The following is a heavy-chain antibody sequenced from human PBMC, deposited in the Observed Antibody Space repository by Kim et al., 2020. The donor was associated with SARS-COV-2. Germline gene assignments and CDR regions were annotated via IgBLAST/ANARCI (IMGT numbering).Heavy chain of an antibody. Sequence: GGSLRLSCVASGFSFRTSGINWVRQAPGKGLEWVSYIGSGSGTIYYADSVKGRFTISRDNARNSLYLQMNSLRDEDTAVYFCATWSYWGQGTLVTVSS. V-gene: IGHV3-48*02. J-gene: IGHJ4*02. D-gene: IGHD3-3*01. CDR3: ATWSY. CDR1: GFSFRTSG. CDR2: IGSGSGTI.